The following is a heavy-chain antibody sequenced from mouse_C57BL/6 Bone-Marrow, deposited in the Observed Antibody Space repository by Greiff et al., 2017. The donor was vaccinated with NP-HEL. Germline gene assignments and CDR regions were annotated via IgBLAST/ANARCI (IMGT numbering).Heavy chain of an antibody. Sequence: QVQLKQSGAELVRPGTSVKVSCKASGYAFTNYLIEWVKQRPGQGLEWIGVINPGSGGTNYNEKFKGKATLTADKAASTAYMQLSSLTSEDSAVYFCARLQGYWGQGTTLTVSS. V-gene: IGHV1-54*01. J-gene: IGHJ2*01. CDR3: ARLQGY. CDR2: INPGSGGT. CDR1: GYAFTNYL.